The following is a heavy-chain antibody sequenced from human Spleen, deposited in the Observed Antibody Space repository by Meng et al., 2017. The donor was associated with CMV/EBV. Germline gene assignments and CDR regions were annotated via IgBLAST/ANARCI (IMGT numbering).Heavy chain of an antibody. J-gene: IGHJ6*02. CDR3: ARDKSKVIFGVVIAGYYGMDV. CDR2: IKQDGSEK. D-gene: IGHD3-3*01. V-gene: IGHV3-7*01. Sequence: GESLKISCAASGFTFSDYWTSWVRQAPGKGLEWVANIKQDGSEKYYMASVKGRFTISRDNDKNSLYLQMNSLRAEDTAVYYCARDKSKVIFGVVIAGYYGMDVWGQGTTVTVSS. CDR1: GFTFSDYW.